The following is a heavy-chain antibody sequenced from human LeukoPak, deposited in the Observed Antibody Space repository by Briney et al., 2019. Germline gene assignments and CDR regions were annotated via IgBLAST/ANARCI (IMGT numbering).Heavy chain of an antibody. J-gene: IGHJ5*02. V-gene: IGHV4-39*01. D-gene: IGHD2-15*01. CDR2: IYYSGST. Sequence: SETLSLTCTVSGGSISSSSYYWGWIRQPPGKGLEWIGSIYYSGSTYYNPSLKSRVTISVDTSKNRFSLKLSSVTAADTAVYYCARDPSRSCAGGNCFSSWGQGTLVIVSS. CDR3: ARDPSRSCAGGNCFSS. CDR1: GGSISSSSYY.